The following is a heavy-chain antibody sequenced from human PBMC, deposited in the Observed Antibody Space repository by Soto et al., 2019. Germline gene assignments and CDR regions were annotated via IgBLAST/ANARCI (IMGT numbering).Heavy chain of an antibody. CDR3: AKDPYPPRMFRGGYYFDY. CDR1: GFTFSSYG. V-gene: IGHV3-30*18. CDR2: ISYDGSNK. D-gene: IGHD6-19*01. J-gene: IGHJ4*02. Sequence: GGSLRLSCAASGFTFSSYGMHWVRQAPGKGLEWVAVISYDGSNKYYADSVKGRFTISRDNSKNTLYLQMNSLRAEDTAVYYCAKDPYPPRMFRGGYYFDYWGQGTLVTVSS.